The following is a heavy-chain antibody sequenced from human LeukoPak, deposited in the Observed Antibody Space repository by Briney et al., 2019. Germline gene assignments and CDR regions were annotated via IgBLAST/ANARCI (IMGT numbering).Heavy chain of an antibody. D-gene: IGHD6-13*01. CDR3: AREGDSSSWYFGRLYYFDY. CDR2: INHSGST. V-gene: IGHV4-34*01. Sequence: SETLSLTCAVYGGSFSGCYWSWIRQPPGKGLEWIGEINHSGSTNYNPSLKSRVTISVDTSKNQFSLKLSSVTATDTAVYYCAREGDSSSWYFGRLYYFDYWGQETLVTVSS. CDR1: GGSFSGCY. J-gene: IGHJ4*02.